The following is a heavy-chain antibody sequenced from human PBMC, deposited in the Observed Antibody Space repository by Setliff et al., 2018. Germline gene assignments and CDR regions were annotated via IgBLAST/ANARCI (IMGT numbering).Heavy chain of an antibody. V-gene: IGHV3-7*03. Sequence: GESLKISCAAPGLTFSSYWMTWVRQAPGKGLEWLANIKQDGSEIYSVDSVKGRFSISRDNAKNSLYLQMNSLRAEDTAVYYCAKLVWLTTWYYMDVWGKGTTVTVSS. D-gene: IGHD5-18*01. J-gene: IGHJ6*03. CDR3: AKLVWLTTWYYMDV. CDR2: IKQDGSEI. CDR1: GLTFSSYW.